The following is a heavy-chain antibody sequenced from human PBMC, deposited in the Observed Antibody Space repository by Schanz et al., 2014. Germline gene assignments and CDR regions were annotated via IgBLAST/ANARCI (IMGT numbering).Heavy chain of an antibody. CDR1: GFTFSIYA. Sequence: EVQLVESGGGLVQPGGSLRLSCSASGFTFSIYAMHWVRQAPGKGLEWVAYISSSSSTIHYADSVKGRFTISRDNAKNSLYLQMDSLRAEDTAVYYCAKSQGSSFDSWGQGTLVTVSS. J-gene: IGHJ4*02. CDR2: ISSSSSTI. CDR3: AKSQGSSFDS. V-gene: IGHV3-48*01. D-gene: IGHD6-13*01.